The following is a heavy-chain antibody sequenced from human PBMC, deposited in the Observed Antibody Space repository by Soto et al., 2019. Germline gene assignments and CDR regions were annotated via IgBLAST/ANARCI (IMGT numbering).Heavy chain of an antibody. J-gene: IGHJ4*02. CDR2: ISGSGGST. V-gene: IGHV3-23*01. CDR3: AKGVCSGGRCYTFDY. CDR1: GFTFSSYA. Sequence: PGGSLRLSCAASGFTFSSYAMSWVRQAPGKGLEWVSAISGSGGSTYYADSVKGRFTISRDNSKNTLYLQMNSLRAEDTAVYYCAKGVCSGGRCYTFDYWGQGTMVTVSS. D-gene: IGHD2-15*01.